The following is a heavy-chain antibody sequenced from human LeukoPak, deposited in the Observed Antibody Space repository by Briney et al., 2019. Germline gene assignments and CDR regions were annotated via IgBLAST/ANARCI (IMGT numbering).Heavy chain of an antibody. CDR3: ARDNGGSYYVYFDY. CDR1: GYTFTSYD. Sequence: ASVKVSCKASGYTFTSYDINWVRQATGQGLEWMGWINPNSGGTNYAQKFQGRVTMTRDTSISTAYMELSRLRSDDTAVYYCARDNGGSYYVYFDYWGQGTLVTVSS. CDR2: INPNSGGT. V-gene: IGHV1-2*02. J-gene: IGHJ4*02. D-gene: IGHD1-26*01.